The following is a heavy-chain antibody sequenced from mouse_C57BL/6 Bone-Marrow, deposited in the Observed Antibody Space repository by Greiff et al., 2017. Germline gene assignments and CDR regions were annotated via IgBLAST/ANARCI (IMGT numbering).Heavy chain of an antibody. CDR1: GFTFNTYA. CDR3: VSGDYDVVYYAMDY. D-gene: IGHD2-4*01. Sequence: EVKLVESGGGLVQPKGSLKLSCAASGFTFNTYAMHWVRQAPGKGLEWVARIRSKSSNYATYYADSVKDRFTISRDDSQSMLYLQMNNLKTEDTAMYYCVSGDYDVVYYAMDYWGQGTSVTVSS. J-gene: IGHJ4*01. CDR2: IRSKSSNYAT. V-gene: IGHV10-3*01.